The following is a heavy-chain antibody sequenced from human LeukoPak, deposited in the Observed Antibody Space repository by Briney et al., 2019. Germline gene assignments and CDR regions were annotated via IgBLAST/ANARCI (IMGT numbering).Heavy chain of an antibody. V-gene: IGHV3-74*01. D-gene: IGHD3-10*01. CDR3: ARGPDASGIYRPGDY. J-gene: IGHJ4*02. Sequence: GGSLGLSCAASGFTFSRHWMHWVRQAPGKGLVWVSRINSDGSSTSYAESVKGRFTISRDNANNILFLQMNSLRAEDTAVYYCARGPDASGIYRPGDYWGQGTLVTVSS. CDR2: INSDGSST. CDR1: GFTFSRHW.